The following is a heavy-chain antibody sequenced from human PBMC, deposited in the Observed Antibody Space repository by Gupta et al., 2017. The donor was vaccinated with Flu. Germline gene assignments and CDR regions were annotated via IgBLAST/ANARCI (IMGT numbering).Heavy chain of an antibody. J-gene: IGHJ4*02. Sequence: EVQLVESGGGLVQPGRSLRLSCAASGFTFDDCGMHWVRQVPGKGLEWVSGINWNSATIGYAASVKGRFTISRDNAKNFLFLQMNSLRAEDTALYYCAKDRSAGGGFDCWGQGSLVTVSS. D-gene: IGHD2-15*01. CDR2: INWNSATI. CDR3: AKDRSAGGGFDC. V-gene: IGHV3-9*01. CDR1: GFTFDDCG.